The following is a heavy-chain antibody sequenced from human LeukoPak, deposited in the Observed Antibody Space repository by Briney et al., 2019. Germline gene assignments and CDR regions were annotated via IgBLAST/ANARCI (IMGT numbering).Heavy chain of an antibody. Sequence: ASMKVSCTASGYTFTTFGITWIRQSPGQGLEWMGWISPYNGNTNYGLKFQGRLTLTTDTATSTAYMESRSLQSDDSAVYYGTTWGGGGHWGQGTLVSVSS. CDR1: GYTFTTFG. CDR2: ISPYNGNT. CDR3: TTWGGGGH. J-gene: IGHJ4*02. D-gene: IGHD3-16*01. V-gene: IGHV1-18*01.